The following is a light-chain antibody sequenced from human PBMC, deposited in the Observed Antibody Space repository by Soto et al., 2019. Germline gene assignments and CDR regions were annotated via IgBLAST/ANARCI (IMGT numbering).Light chain of an antibody. CDR1: SSDIGSYNA. V-gene: IGLV2-11*01. Sequence: QSALTQPRSVYGSPGHSVTISCFGTSSDIGSYNAVSWYQQHPGKAPKLIIFDVFERPSGVPDRFSGSKSGNSASLTISGLQAEDESDYYCSSYGNTRGTLEVVLFGGGTKLTVL. CDR2: DVF. CDR3: SSYGNTRGTLEVVL. J-gene: IGLJ2*01.